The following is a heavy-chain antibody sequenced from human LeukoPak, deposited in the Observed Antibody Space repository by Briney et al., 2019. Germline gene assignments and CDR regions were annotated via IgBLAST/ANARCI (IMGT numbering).Heavy chain of an antibody. D-gene: IGHD5-24*01. CDR1: GGSINTFNHY. CDR3: ARLKDGYNQEDFDY. CDR2: IYYSGST. J-gene: IGHJ4*02. Sequence: SETLSLTCTVSGGSINTFNHYWGWIRQPPGKGLEWIGSIYYSGSTYYNPSLKSRVTISVDTSKNQFSLKLSSVTAADTAVYYCARLKDGYNQEDFDYWGQGTLVTVSS. V-gene: IGHV4-39*01.